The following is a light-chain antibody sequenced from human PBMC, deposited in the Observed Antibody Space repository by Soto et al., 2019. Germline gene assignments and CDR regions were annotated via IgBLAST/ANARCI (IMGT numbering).Light chain of an antibody. Sequence: EIVLTQSPGTLSWSPGERATLSCTASQSVSSSYLAWYQQKPGQAPRLLIYGASSRATGIPDRFSGSGSGTDFTLTISRLEPEDFAVYYCQQYGSSSITFGQGTRLEIK. J-gene: IGKJ5*01. CDR3: QQYGSSSIT. CDR1: QSVSSSY. V-gene: IGKV3-20*01. CDR2: GAS.